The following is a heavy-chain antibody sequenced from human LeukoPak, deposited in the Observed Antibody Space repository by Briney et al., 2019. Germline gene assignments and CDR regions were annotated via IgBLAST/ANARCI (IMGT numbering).Heavy chain of an antibody. V-gene: IGHV4-59*08. J-gene: IGHJ6*02. CDR3: ARRVGVYYYCGMDV. Sequence: SETLSLTCTVSGGSISPYYWSWSRQPPGKGLEWIGYVHYCGSTKYNPSLKSRVTISLDTSKNQFSLRLSSVSAADTAVYYCARRVGVYYYCGMDVWGQGTTVTVSS. CDR2: VHYCGST. D-gene: IGHD2-2*01. CDR1: GGSISPYY.